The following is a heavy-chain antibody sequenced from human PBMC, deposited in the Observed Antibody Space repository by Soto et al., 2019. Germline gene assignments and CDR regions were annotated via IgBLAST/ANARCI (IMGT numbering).Heavy chain of an antibody. CDR1: GGSISSYY. CDR3: AVIAADGGGYDY. CDR2: IYYSGST. V-gene: IGHV4-59*08. J-gene: IGHJ4*02. D-gene: IGHD6-13*01. Sequence: QVQLQESGPGLVKPSETLSLTCTVSGGSISSYYWSWIRQPPGKGLEWIGYIYYSGSTNYNPSLKGRVTISVDPSKNHFSLKLSSVTAADTAVYYCAVIAADGGGYDYWGQGTLVTVSS.